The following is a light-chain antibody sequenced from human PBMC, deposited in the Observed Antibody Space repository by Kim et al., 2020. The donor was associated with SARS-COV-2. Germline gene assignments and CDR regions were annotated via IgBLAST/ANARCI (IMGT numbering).Light chain of an antibody. CDR3: QQSYSLPIT. J-gene: IGKJ5*01. CDR1: QYMSNY. CDR2: GAS. V-gene: IGKV1-39*01. Sequence: AAVGDRVTITCRASQYMSNYLNWYQQKPGKAPRVLIYGASSLQSGVPSRFSGSGSGTDFTLTINSLQPEDFATYYCQQSYSLPITFGQGTRLEIK.